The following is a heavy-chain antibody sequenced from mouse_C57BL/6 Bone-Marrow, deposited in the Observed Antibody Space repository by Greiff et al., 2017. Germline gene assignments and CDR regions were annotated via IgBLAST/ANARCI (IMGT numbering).Heavy chain of an antibody. CDR1: AYTFTAYT. J-gene: IGHJ3*01. D-gene: IGHD1-1*01. Sequence: QAQLQQLGAELVNPGASVKLSCKASAYTFTAYTIHWVKQRSGQALEWIGWFYPGGGSIKSNEKFKKRDTVTAEESSSTAYMELSRLTSEDSAVDFCARHEGLLPFAYWGQGTLVTVSA. CDR2: FYPGGGSI. V-gene: IGHV1-62-2*01. CDR3: ARHEGLLPFAY.